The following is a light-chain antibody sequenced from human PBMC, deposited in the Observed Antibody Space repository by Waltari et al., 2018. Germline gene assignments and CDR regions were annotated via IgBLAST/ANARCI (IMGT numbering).Light chain of an antibody. CDR3: QQRGTYLGLT. V-gene: IGKV3-11*01. Sequence: VLTQSPATLSLSPGERATLSCRASQSVSKYLAWYPQKPGQAPRLLIFAASNRATGIPARFSGSGSGTEFSLTISSLEPEDFAVYYCQQRGTYLGLTFGGGTKVDIK. J-gene: IGKJ4*01. CDR1: QSVSKY. CDR2: AAS.